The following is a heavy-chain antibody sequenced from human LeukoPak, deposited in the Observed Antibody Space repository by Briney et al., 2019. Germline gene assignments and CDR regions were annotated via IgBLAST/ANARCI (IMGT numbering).Heavy chain of an antibody. CDR1: GGSFSGYY. CDR3: AREYAWYGKPIYFDY. J-gene: IGHJ4*02. Sequence: SETLSLTCAVYGGSFSGYYWSWIRQPPGKGLEWIGEINHSGSTNYNPSLKSRVTISVDTSKNQFSLKLSSVTAADTAVYYCAREYAWYGKPIYFDYWGQGTLVTVSS. V-gene: IGHV4-34*01. D-gene: IGHD6-13*01. CDR2: INHSGST.